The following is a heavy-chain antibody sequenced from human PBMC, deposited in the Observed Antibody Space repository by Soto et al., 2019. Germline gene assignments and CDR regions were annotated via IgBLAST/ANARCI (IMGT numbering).Heavy chain of an antibody. Sequence: SVKVSCKASGGTFSSYAISWVRQAPGQGLEWMGGIIPIFGTANYAQKFQGRVTITADESTSTAYMELSSLRSEDTAVYYCARDRSRPGAFDIWGQGTMVTVSS. CDR2: IIPIFGTA. V-gene: IGHV1-69*13. D-gene: IGHD6-6*01. CDR1: GGTFSSYA. CDR3: ARDRSRPGAFDI. J-gene: IGHJ3*02.